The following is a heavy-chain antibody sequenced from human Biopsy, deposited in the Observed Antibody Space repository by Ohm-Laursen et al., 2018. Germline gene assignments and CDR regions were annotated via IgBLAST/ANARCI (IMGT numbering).Heavy chain of an antibody. D-gene: IGHD4-17*01. Sequence: GTLSLTCTVSGDSIRNYYWSWIRQAAGKGLEWIGRIYPGGGTIYNPSLKSRVTMSVDTSKNHFSLNLNSVTAADTAVYFCGNEVYGRDYWGLGARVTVSS. CDR2: IYPGGGT. CDR3: GNEVYGRDY. CDR1: GDSIRNYY. J-gene: IGHJ4*02. V-gene: IGHV4-4*07.